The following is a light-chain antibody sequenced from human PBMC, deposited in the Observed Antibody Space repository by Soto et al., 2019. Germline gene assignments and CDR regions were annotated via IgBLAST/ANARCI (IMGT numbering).Light chain of an antibody. J-gene: IGKJ1*01. CDR3: QQYNKWWT. CDR2: TVS. Sequence: EIVMTQSPATLSVSPGERATLSFRASETVNSNLAWYQQKPGQAPRLLIYTVSTRATGIPARFSGSGSGTEFTLTISSLQSEDFGVYYCQQYNKWWTFGQGTKV. V-gene: IGKV3-15*01. CDR1: ETVNSN.